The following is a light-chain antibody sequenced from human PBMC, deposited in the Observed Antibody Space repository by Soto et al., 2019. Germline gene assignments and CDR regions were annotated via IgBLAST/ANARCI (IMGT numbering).Light chain of an antibody. Sequence: DIQMTQSPSSLSASVGDRVTITCRASQGVTNHLAWYQQKPGEAPKRLVYDVSSLQSGVPSRFSGSGSGTEFTLTIISLQPEDRATYYCLQHNEFPWTFGQGTKVEMK. J-gene: IGKJ1*01. CDR2: DVS. CDR3: LQHNEFPWT. CDR1: QGVTNH. V-gene: IGKV1-17*01.